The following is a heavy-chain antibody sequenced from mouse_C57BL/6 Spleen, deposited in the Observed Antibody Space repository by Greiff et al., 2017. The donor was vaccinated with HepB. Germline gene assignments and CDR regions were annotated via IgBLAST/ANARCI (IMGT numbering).Heavy chain of an antibody. Sequence: QVQLQQPGAELVRPGSSVKLSCKASGYTFTSYWMHWVKQRPIQGLEWIGNIDPSDSDTHYNQKFKDKDTLTVDKSSSTAYMQLSSLTSEDSAVYYCASGPGQRGYFDVWGTGTTVTVSS. J-gene: IGHJ1*03. CDR3: ASGPGQRGYFDV. CDR1: GYTFTSYW. V-gene: IGHV1-52*01. D-gene: IGHD3-1*01. CDR2: IDPSDSDT.